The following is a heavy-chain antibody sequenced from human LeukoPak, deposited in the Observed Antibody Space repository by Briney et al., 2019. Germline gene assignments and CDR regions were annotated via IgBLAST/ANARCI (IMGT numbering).Heavy chain of an antibody. Sequence: ASVKVSCKASGYTFTGNDMHWVRQAPGQGLEWMGWINPNSGGTNYAQKFQGRVTMTRDTSISTYYRELSGLRSDDTAVYYCARDQRGQWLCRDHYFDYWGQGTLVTVSS. CDR1: GYTFTGND. CDR2: INPNSGGT. D-gene: IGHD6-19*01. J-gene: IGHJ4*02. CDR3: ARDQRGQWLCRDHYFDY. V-gene: IGHV1-2*02.